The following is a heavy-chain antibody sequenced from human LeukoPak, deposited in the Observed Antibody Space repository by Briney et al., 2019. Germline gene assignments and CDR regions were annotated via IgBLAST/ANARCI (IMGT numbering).Heavy chain of an antibody. J-gene: IGHJ4*02. V-gene: IGHV3-30*02. Sequence: GGSLRLSCAASGFMFSGSGMHWVRQAPGKGLEWVAFIRSDGYNKYYADSVKGRFTISRDNSKNTLYLQMDSLRAEDTAVYYCAKDSRNLPFDYWGQGTQVTVSS. CDR3: AKDSRNLPFDY. D-gene: IGHD1-14*01. CDR2: IRSDGYNK. CDR1: GFMFSGSG.